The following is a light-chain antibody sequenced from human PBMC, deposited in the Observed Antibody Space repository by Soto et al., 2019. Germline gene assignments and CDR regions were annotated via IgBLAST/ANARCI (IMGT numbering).Light chain of an antibody. CDR3: LLYFSPDRYT. Sequence: IVLTQTPGTLSLSPGERATLSCRASQSVTSSHLAWYQQKPGQAPRHLIYGASTRATGIPDRFSGSGSDTDFSLTIRRLDPEDFAMYYCLLYFSPDRYTFGPGTKVQIK. CDR2: GAS. CDR1: QSVTSSH. V-gene: IGKV3-20*01. J-gene: IGKJ2*01.